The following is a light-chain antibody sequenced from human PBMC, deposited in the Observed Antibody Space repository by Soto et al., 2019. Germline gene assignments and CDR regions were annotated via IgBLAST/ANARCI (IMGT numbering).Light chain of an antibody. CDR1: QSLSSSY. CDR3: QQSGNSPPWT. J-gene: IGKJ1*01. Sequence: EIVLTQSPGTLSLSPGERATLSCRASQSLSSSYLAWYQQKPCQAPRLLIYGASSRATGIPDRFSGSGSGTDFTLTITTLEPEDFAVYYCQQSGNSPPWTFGQGTKVEIK. CDR2: GAS. V-gene: IGKV3-20*01.